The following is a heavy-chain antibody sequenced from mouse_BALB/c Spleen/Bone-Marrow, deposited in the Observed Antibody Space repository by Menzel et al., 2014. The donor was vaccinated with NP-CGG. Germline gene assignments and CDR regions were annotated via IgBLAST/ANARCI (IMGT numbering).Heavy chain of an antibody. Sequence: VQLQQSGPGLVAPSQSLSITCTVSGFSLTSYGVYWVRQPPGKGLEWLGVIGAGGSTNYNSALMSRLSISKDSSKSQVFLKMHSLQTDDTAMYYCARSPTSSWAMDYWGQGTSVTVSS. D-gene: IGHD1-1*01. J-gene: IGHJ4*01. CDR3: ARSPTSSWAMDY. CDR2: IGAGGST. CDR1: GFSLTSYG. V-gene: IGHV2-9*02.